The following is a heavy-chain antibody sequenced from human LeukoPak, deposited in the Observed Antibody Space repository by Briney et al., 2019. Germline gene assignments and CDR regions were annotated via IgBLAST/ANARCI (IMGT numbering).Heavy chain of an antibody. J-gene: IGHJ4*02. CDR3: ARDTRSLIDY. Sequence: GGSLRLSCAASGFSFSNYWMNWVRQVPGKGLEWISYISSNGATTYYADSVKGRFTISRDNAKNSLYLHMNSLRADDTAVYYCARDTRSLIDYWGQGTLVTVSS. CDR1: GFSFSNYW. D-gene: IGHD1-26*01. CDR2: ISSNGATT. V-gene: IGHV3-48*01.